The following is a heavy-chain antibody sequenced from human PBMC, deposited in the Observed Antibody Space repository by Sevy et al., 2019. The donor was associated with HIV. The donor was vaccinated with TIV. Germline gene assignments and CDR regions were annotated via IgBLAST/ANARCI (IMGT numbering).Heavy chain of an antibody. V-gene: IGHV3-48*03. Sequence: GGSLRLSCAASGFSFTSYEINWVRQAPGKGLEWVSYISSRGTTIYYADSVKGRFTISRDNAKNSLFLQMNSLRAEDXXXXXXXXXXXXXXXLTGAMDVWGQGTSVTVSS. CDR1: GFSFTSYE. CDR2: ISSRGTTI. CDR3: XXXXXXXXXLTGAMDV. J-gene: IGHJ6*02.